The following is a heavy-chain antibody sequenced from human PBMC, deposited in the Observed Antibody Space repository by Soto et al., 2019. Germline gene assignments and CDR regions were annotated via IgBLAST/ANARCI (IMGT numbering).Heavy chain of an antibody. CDR2: IYYSGST. D-gene: IGHD3-10*01. J-gene: IGHJ6*02. V-gene: IGHV4-31*03. CDR1: GGSISGGGYY. CDR3: AREYGSGKKYYYYYGMDV. Sequence: QVQLQESGPGLVKPSQTLSLTCTVSGGSISGGGYYWSWIRQHPGKGLEWIGYIYYSGSTYYNPSLKSRVTISVDTSKNQFSLKLSSVTAADTAVYYCAREYGSGKKYYYYYGMDVWGQGTTVTVSS.